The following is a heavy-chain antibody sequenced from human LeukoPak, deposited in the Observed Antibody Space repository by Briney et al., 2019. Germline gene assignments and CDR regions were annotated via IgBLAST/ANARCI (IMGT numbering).Heavy chain of an antibody. J-gene: IGHJ4*02. Sequence: ASVKVSCKASGYTFTGYYMHWVRQAPGQGLEWMGWISAYNGNTNYAQKLQGRVTMTTDTSTSTAYMELRSLRSDDTAVYYCARGGTYYYDSSGYYAPLDYWGQGTLVTVSS. CDR1: GYTFTGYY. D-gene: IGHD3-22*01. CDR2: ISAYNGNT. CDR3: ARGGTYYYDSSGYYAPLDY. V-gene: IGHV1-18*04.